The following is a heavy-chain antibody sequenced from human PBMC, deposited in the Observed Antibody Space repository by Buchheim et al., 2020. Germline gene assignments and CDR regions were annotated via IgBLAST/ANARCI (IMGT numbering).Heavy chain of an antibody. CDR1: GFIFSNAW. V-gene: IGHV3-15*01. D-gene: IGHD6-19*01. CDR2: IKSKTDGGTK. J-gene: IGHJ4*02. CDR3: TTDLDGSSGWYDDY. Sequence: EVQLVESGGGLVKPGGSLRLSCAASGFIFSNAWMSWVRQAPGKGLEWVGRIKSKTDGGTKDYAAHVKGRFTISRDDSTNTQNLQMNSLKTEDTAVYYCTTDLDGSSGWYDDYWGQGTL.